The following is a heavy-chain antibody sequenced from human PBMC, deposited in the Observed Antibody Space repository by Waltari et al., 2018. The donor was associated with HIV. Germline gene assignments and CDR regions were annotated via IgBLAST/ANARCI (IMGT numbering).Heavy chain of an antibody. CDR2: ITGSGGSP. J-gene: IGHJ4*02. CDR1: GFPFRDYA. Sequence: EVQLLESGGDLVQPGGSLRLSCAASGFPFRDYAMSWVRQAPGKGLEWVSSITGSGGSPEFADSVKGRFTISRDNSKNTLYLQMNNLRGEDTAVYYCVRSVDYWGQGTLVTVSS. CDR3: VRSVDY. V-gene: IGHV3-23*01.